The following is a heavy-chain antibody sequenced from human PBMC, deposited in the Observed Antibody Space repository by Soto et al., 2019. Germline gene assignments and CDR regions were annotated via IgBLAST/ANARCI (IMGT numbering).Heavy chain of an antibody. D-gene: IGHD6-13*01. CDR2: INHSGST. CDR3: ARGSGGSVIAAAGTIYNLLDP. V-gene: IGHV4-34*01. CDR1: GGSFSGFY. J-gene: IGHJ5*02. Sequence: SETLSLTCAVYGGSFSGFYWGWIRPPPGKGLEWVGEINHSGSTNYNPSLKSRVTISVDTSKNQFSLKLSSVTAADTAVYYCARGSGGSVIAAAGTIYNLLDPCGQGTLVTVYS.